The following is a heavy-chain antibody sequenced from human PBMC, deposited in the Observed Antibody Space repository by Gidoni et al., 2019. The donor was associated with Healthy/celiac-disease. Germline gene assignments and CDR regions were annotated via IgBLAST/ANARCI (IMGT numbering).Heavy chain of an antibody. V-gene: IGHV1-8*01. D-gene: IGHD1-26*01. CDR3: ARGGRGGSYDY. J-gene: IGHJ4*02. Sequence: AQKFQGRVTMTRNTSISTAYMELSSLRSEDTAVYYCARGGRGGSYDYWGQGTLVTVSS.